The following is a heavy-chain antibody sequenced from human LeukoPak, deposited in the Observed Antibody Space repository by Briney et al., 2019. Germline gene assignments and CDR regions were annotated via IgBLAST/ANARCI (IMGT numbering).Heavy chain of an antibody. CDR3: AKDLPDYGDYVEGY. CDR1: GFTFNKFA. V-gene: IGHV3-23*01. CDR2: ISGSGTSI. D-gene: IGHD4-17*01. J-gene: IGHJ4*02. Sequence: GGSLRLSCAAPGFTFNKFAMSWVRQAPGKGLEWVSTISGSGTSINYADSVKGRFTFSRDNSKNMLYLQMNSLRAEDTAVYYCAKDLPDYGDYVEGYWGQGTLVTVSS.